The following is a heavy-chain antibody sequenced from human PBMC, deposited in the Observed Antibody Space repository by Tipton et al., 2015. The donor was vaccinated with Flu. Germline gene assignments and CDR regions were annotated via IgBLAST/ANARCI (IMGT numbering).Heavy chain of an antibody. CDR2: ISGTGNTI. CDR3: ARTTVTTRLDY. J-gene: IGHJ4*02. Sequence: SLRLSCAASGFTFSNFEMNWVRQAPGKGLEWVSYISGTGNTIYYPDSVKGRFIISRDSAKNSLYLQMNSLRAEGTATYYCARTTVTTRLDYWGQGALVIVSS. CDR1: GFTFSNFE. V-gene: IGHV3-48*03. D-gene: IGHD4-11*01.